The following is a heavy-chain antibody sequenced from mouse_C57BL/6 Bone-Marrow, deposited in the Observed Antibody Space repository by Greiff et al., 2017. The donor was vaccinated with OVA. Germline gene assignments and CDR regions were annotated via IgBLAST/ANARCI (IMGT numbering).Heavy chain of an antibody. D-gene: IGHD1-1*01. CDR1: GYTFTSYW. V-gene: IGHV1-5*01. CDR3: TRNGEDYYGSSSDFDY. CDR2: IYPGNSDT. Sequence: VQLQQSGTVLARPGASVKMSCKTSGYTFTSYWMHWVKQRPGQGLEWIGAIYPGNSDTSSNQKFKGKAKLTAVTSASTAYMELSSLTNEDDAVYYDTRNGEDYYGSSSDFDYWGQGTTVTVSS. J-gene: IGHJ2*01.